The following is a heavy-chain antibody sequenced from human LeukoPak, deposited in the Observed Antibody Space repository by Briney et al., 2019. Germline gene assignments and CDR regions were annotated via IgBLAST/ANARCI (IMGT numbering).Heavy chain of an antibody. J-gene: IGHJ4*02. CDR1: GFTFSSYA. CDR3: AKGGLSRPGADY. V-gene: IGHV3-23*01. Sequence: GGSLRLSCAASGFTFSSYAMSWVRQAPGKGLEWVSAISGSGGSTYYADSVKGRFTISRDNSKNTLYLQMDSLRAEDTAVYYCAKGGLSRPGADYWGQGTLVTVSS. CDR2: ISGSGGST. D-gene: IGHD3-10*01.